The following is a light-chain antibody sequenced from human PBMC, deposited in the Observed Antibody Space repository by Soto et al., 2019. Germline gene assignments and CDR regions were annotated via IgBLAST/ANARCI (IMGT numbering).Light chain of an antibody. CDR3: QQYNSYSPT. Sequence: DIQMTQSPSTLSESVGDRVTIICRASQSISTWLAWYQQEPGKAPKLLIHKASSLQSGVPSRFSGSGSGTDFTLTISSLHPDDFATYYCQQYNSYSPTFGQGTRVEIK. CDR2: KAS. V-gene: IGKV1-5*03. CDR1: QSISTW. J-gene: IGKJ1*01.